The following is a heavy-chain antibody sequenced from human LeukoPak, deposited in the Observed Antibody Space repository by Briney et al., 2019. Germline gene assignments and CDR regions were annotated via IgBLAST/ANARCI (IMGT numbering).Heavy chain of an antibody. V-gene: IGHV4-39*01. J-gene: IGHJ3*02. D-gene: IGHD2-2*01. CDR3: ARNASSLGAGAFDI. Sequence: PSETLSLTCTVSGGSISSSSLYWDWIRQPPGKGLEWIGTVYYSGSTYYNPSLKSRVTVSVDTSKNQFSLRLSSVTAADTALYYCARNASSLGAGAFDIWGQGTMVTVSS. CDR2: VYYSGST. CDR1: GGSISSSSLY.